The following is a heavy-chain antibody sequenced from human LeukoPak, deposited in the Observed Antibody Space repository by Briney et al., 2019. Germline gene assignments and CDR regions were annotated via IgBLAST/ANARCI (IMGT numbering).Heavy chain of an antibody. CDR1: GGSISSYY. CDR3: AGDYDSSGYYYDY. D-gene: IGHD3-22*01. V-gene: IGHV4-59*01. J-gene: IGHJ4*02. Sequence: SETLSLTCTVSGGSISSYYWSWIQQPPGKGLEWIGYIYYSGSTNYNPSLKSRVTISVDTSKNQFSLKLSSVTAADTAVYYCAGDYDSSGYYYDYWGQGTLVTVSS. CDR2: IYYSGST.